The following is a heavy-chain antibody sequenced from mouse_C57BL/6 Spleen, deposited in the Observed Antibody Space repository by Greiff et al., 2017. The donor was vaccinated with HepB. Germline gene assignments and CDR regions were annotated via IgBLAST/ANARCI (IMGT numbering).Heavy chain of an antibody. V-gene: IGHV1-26*01. J-gene: IGHJ1*03. CDR2: INPNNGGT. CDR1: GYTFTDYY. D-gene: IGHD1-1*01. CDR3: ARSFYYYGSSFGWYFDV. Sequence: EVQLQQSGPELVKPGASVKISCKASGYTFTDYYMNWVKQSHGKSLEWIGDINPNNGGTSYNQKFKGKATLTVDKSSSTAYMGLRSLTAEDSAVYYCARSFYYYGSSFGWYFDVWGTGTTVTVAS.